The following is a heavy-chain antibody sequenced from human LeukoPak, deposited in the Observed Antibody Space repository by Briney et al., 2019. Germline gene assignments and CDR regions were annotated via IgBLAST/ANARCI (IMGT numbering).Heavy chain of an antibody. Sequence: GSLRLSCAASGFTFSSYGMHWVRQAPDKGLEWVAVISYDGSNKYYADSVKGRFTISRDNSKNTLYLQMNSLRAEDTAVYCCMASSSDRPWGQGTLATVSS. CDR1: GFTFSSYG. CDR2: ISYDGSNK. D-gene: IGHD6-6*01. CDR3: MASSSDRP. J-gene: IGHJ5*02. V-gene: IGHV3-30*03.